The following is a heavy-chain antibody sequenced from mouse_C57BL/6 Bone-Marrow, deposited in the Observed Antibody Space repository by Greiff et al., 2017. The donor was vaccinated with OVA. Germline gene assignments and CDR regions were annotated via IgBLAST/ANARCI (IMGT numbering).Heavy chain of an antibody. Sequence: QVQLQQPGAELVMPGASVKLSCKASGYTFTSYWMHWVKQRPGQGLEWIGEIDPSDSYTNYNQKFKGKSTLTVDKSSSTAYMQLSSLTSEDSAVYYCAREDGSSCDYWGQGTTLTVSS. J-gene: IGHJ2*01. CDR1: GYTFTSYW. D-gene: IGHD1-1*01. CDR2: IDPSDSYT. V-gene: IGHV1-69*01. CDR3: AREDGSSCDY.